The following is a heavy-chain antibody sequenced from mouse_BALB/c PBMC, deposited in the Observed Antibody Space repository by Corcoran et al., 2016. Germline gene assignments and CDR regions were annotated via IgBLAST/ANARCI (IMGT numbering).Heavy chain of an antibody. CDR3: MRWGGNYWYFDV. D-gene: IGHD1-1*02. V-gene: IGHV11-2*02. Sequence: EVQLLETGGGLVQPGGSRGLSCEGSGFTFSGFWMRWVRQTPGKTLEWIGDINSDGSAINYAPSIKDRFTIFRDNDKSTLYLQMSNVRSEDTATYFCMRWGGNYWYFDVWGAGTTVTVSS. J-gene: IGHJ1*01. CDR2: INSDGSAI. CDR1: GFTFSGFW.